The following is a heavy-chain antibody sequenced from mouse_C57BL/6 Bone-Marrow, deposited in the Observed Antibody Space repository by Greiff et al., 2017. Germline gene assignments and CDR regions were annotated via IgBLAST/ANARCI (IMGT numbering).Heavy chain of an antibody. CDR3: ARNYDGQGYAMDY. CDR1: GFSFTSYA. V-gene: IGHV2-9-1*01. J-gene: IGHJ4*01. D-gene: IGHD2-3*01. Sequence: VQRVESGPGLVAPSQSLSITCTVSGFSFTSYAISWVRQPPGKGLEWLGVIWTGGGTNYNSALKSRLSISKDNSKSQVFLKMNSLQTDDTARYYGARNYDGQGYAMDYWGQGTSVTVSS. CDR2: IWTGGGT.